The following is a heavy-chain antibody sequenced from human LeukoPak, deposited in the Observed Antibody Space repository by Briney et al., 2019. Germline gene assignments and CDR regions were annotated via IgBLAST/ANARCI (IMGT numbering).Heavy chain of an antibody. CDR1: GFTVISNY. V-gene: IGHV3-53*01. CDR2: IYSGGST. D-gene: IGHD2-15*01. J-gene: IGHJ4*02. CDR3: AKGDGLVVVALIFDY. Sequence: GGSLRLSCAASGFTVISNYMSWVRQAPGKGLEWVSVIYSGGSTYYADSVKGRFTISRDNSKNTLYLQMNSLRAEDTAVYYCAKGDGLVVVALIFDYWGQGTLVTISS.